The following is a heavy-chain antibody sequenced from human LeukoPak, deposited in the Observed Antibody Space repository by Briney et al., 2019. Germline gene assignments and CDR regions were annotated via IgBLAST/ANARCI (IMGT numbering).Heavy chain of an antibody. Sequence: GGSLRLSCAASGFTFSSYSMNWVRQAPGKGLEWVSSISSSSAYIYYADSVKGRFTISRHNAENSLYLQMNSLRAEDTAVYYCAAAAPGTDWLDPWGQGTLVTVSS. CDR3: AAAAPGTDWLDP. CDR2: ISSSSAYI. D-gene: IGHD6-13*01. J-gene: IGHJ5*02. CDR1: GFTFSSYS. V-gene: IGHV3-21*01.